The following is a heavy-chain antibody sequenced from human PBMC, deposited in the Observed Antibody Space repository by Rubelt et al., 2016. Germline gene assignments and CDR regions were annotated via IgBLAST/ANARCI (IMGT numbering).Heavy chain of an antibody. CDR1: GGTFSSYA. CDR3: ARDLPPFRRYNWNFPLDY. V-gene: IGHV1-69*04. Sequence: QVQLVQSGAEVKKPGSSVKVSCKASGGTFSSYAISWVRQAPGQGLEWLGRIIPILGIANYAQKCQGRVTITADKSTSTAYMERSSLRSEDTAVYYCARDLPPFRRYNWNFPLDYWGQGTLVTVSS. CDR2: IIPILGIA. D-gene: IGHD1-7*01. J-gene: IGHJ4*02.